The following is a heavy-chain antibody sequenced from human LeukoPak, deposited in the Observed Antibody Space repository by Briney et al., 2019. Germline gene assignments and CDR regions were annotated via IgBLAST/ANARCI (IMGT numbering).Heavy chain of an antibody. Sequence: GGSLRLSCAASGFTFSCYAMSWVRQAPGKGLEWVSGISASAGGTYYADSVKGRFTISRDNSKNALYLQLDSLTAEDTAVYYCAKLVGVAPTDYWGQGTLVTVSS. J-gene: IGHJ4*02. CDR3: AKLVGVAPTDY. V-gene: IGHV3-23*01. CDR1: GFTFSCYA. D-gene: IGHD2-15*01. CDR2: ISASAGGT.